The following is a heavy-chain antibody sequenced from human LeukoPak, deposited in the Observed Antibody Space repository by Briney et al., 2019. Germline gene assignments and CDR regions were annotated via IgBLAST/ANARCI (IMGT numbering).Heavy chain of an antibody. V-gene: IGHV3-30*18. CDR3: AKDRYCSSTSCKNRWIVATTFDY. CDR2: ISYDGSNK. CDR1: GFTFSSYA. J-gene: IGHJ4*02. D-gene: IGHD2-2*01. Sequence: PGRSLRLSCAASGFTFSSYAMHWVRQAPGKGLEWVAVISYDGSNKYYADSVKGRFTISRDNSKNTLYLQMNSLRAEDTAVYYCAKDRYCSSTSCKNRWIVATTFDYWGQGTLVTVSS.